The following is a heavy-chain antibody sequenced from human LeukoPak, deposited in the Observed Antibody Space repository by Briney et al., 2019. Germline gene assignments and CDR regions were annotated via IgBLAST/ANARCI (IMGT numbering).Heavy chain of an antibody. D-gene: IGHD3-3*01. Sequence: GASVKVSCQHSGYTFPNLGISWVRQAPGQALEWMGWISVHNVNSNYAQKLVGRDTLNKDRSTDKDYIQLRGLRSDYRPLCYVVRTCRRSSSYMVHCGQGNLVTVSS. CDR1: GYTFPNLG. J-gene: IGHJ4*02. CDR2: ISVHNVNS. CDR3: VRTCRRSSSYMVH. V-gene: IGHV1-18*01.